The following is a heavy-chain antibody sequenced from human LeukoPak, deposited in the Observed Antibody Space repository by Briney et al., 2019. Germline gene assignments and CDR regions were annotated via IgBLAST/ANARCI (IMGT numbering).Heavy chain of an antibody. D-gene: IGHD6-13*01. CDR2: INSDGSST. CDR1: GFTFSSYW. J-gene: IGHJ4*02. CDR3: ARNSSSSDFDY. Sequence: PGGSLRLSSAASGFTFSSYWMHWVRQAPGKGLVWVSRINSDGSSTSYADSVKGRFTISRDNAKNTLYLQMNSLRAEDTAVYYCARNSSSSDFDYWGQGTLVTVSS. V-gene: IGHV3-74*01.